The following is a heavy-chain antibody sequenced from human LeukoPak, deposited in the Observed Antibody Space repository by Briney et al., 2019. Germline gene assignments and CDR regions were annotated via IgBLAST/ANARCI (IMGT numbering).Heavy chain of an antibody. CDR2: IYYSGST. Sequence: SETLSLTCTVSGGSTSSYYWSWIRQPPGKGLEWIGYIYYSGSTNYNPSLKSRVTISVDTSKNQFSLKLSSVTAADTAVYYCARHPAGYSSGWYVDYWGQGTLVTVSS. CDR3: ARHPAGYSSGWYVDY. V-gene: IGHV4-59*01. J-gene: IGHJ4*02. CDR1: GGSTSSYY. D-gene: IGHD6-19*01.